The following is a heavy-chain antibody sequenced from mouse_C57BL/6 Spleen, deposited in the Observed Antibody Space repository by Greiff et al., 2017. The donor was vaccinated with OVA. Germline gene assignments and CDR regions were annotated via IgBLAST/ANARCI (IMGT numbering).Heavy chain of an antibody. CDR1: GYTFTSYW. D-gene: IGHD1-1*01. J-gene: IGHJ2*01. CDR3: AGSDLFRDFDY. Sequence: QVQLQQPGAELVKPGASVKLSCKASGYTFTSYWMHWVKQRPGRGLEWIGRLDPNSGGTKYNAKFKSKATLTVDKPSSTAYMQLSSRTSEDAAVYYCAGSDLFRDFDYWGQGTTLTVSS. CDR2: LDPNSGGT. V-gene: IGHV1-72*01.